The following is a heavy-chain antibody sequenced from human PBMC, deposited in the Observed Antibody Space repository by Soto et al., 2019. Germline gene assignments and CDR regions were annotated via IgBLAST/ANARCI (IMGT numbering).Heavy chain of an antibody. CDR3: ARHPLDGAAYAMDV. D-gene: IGHD4-17*01. V-gene: IGHV5-51*01. CDR1: GYSFTTYW. Sequence: GESLKISCKGSGYSFTTYWIGWVRQMPGKGLEWMGIIYPGDSDTRYSPSFQGQVTISADKSITTAYLQWSSLKASDSAVYYCARHPLDGAAYAMDVWGQGTTVTVSS. CDR2: IYPGDSDT. J-gene: IGHJ6*02.